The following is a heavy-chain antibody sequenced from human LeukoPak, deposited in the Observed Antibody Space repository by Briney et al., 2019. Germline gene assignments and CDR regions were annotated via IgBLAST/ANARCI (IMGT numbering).Heavy chain of an antibody. CDR1: GFSFGNYA. Sequence: GGSLRLSCTASGFSFGNYAMSWVRQAPGKGLEWVANIKQDGSEKYYVDSVKGRFTISRDNAKNSLYLQTNSLRAEDTAVYYCARYYYDSSGHNWFDPWGQGTLVTVSS. CDR3: ARYYYDSSGHNWFDP. D-gene: IGHD3-22*01. J-gene: IGHJ5*02. V-gene: IGHV3-7*01. CDR2: IKQDGSEK.